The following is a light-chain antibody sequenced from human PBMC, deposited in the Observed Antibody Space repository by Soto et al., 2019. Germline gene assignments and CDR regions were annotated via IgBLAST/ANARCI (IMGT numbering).Light chain of an antibody. CDR1: QGIGSW. CDR3: QQANSFPFT. V-gene: IGKV1-12*02. Sequence: DIQMTQSPSSVSASVGDRVTITCRASQGIGSWLAWYQQKPGKAPNLLIYAASTLLSEVPSRFSGSGFGTEFTLTINSLQAEDFATYYCQQANSFPFTFGPGTKVDLK. CDR2: AAS. J-gene: IGKJ3*01.